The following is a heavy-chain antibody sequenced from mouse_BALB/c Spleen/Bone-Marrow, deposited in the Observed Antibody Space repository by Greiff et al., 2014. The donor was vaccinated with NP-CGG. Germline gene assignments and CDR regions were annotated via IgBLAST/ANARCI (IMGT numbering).Heavy chain of an antibody. CDR1: GFSLSRYN. J-gene: IGHJ4*01. CDR3: ARKDGGYYVLAY. D-gene: IGHD2-3*01. V-gene: IGHV2-6-4*01. CDR2: IWGGGGT. Sequence: VQLQQSGPGLVAPSQNLSITCTVSGFSLSRYNIHWIRLPPGKGLEWLGMIWGGGGTDHNSALKSRLRISKDNSKSQIFLKINSLQIDDTAMFYCARKDGGYYVLAYWGQGPSVTGSS.